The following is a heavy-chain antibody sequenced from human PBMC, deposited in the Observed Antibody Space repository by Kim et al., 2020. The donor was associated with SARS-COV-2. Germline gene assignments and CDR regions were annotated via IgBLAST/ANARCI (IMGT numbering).Heavy chain of an antibody. D-gene: IGHD3-9*01. CDR2: VHYSGYA. CDR3: ARDIDIVTGRSGLDV. Sequence: SETLSLTCTVSGGSASSGSDYWSWIRKSPGKGLEWIGYVHYSGYADYNPSLQSRVTISVDTSKNQFSLKLTSVTAADTAVYYCARDIDIVTGRSGLDVWG. V-gene: IGHV4-61*01. CDR1: GGSASSGSDY. J-gene: IGHJ6*01.